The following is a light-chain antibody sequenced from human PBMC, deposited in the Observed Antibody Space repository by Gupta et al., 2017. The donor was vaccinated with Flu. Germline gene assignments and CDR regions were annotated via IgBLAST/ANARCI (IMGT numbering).Light chain of an antibody. J-gene: IGKJ1*01. CDR1: QSVTSNY. V-gene: IGKV3D-20*01. CDR3: QQYGSSRWP. CDR2: DAS. Sequence: ESVLTQSPATLSLSPGERATLFCGATQSVTSNYVAWYQKKPGLAPRLLIFDASRRATGVPDRFSGRGFGTDFTFTIRRLEPEDFAVYYCQQYGSSRWPFGQGTKVEI.